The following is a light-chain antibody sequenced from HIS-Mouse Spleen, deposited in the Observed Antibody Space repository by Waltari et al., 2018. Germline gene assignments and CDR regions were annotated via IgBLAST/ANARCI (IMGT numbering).Light chain of an antibody. V-gene: IGLV3-1*01. J-gene: IGLJ2*01. Sequence: SYELTQPPSVSVSPGQTASITCSGDKLGDKYACWYQQKPGQSPVLVIYQDSKRPSGIPGRFSGSNSRNTATLTISGTQAMDEADYYCQAWDSSYSVFGGGTKLTVL. CDR1: KLGDKY. CDR3: QAWDSSYSV. CDR2: QDS.